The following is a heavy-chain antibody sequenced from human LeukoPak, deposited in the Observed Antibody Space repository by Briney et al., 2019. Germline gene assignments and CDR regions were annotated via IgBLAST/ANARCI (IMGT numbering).Heavy chain of an antibody. CDR3: AREAAPKSYEFENYDILTGYSHYHFDY. D-gene: IGHD3-9*01. CDR1: GGTFSTYA. J-gene: IGHJ4*02. CDR2: IIPIFATA. V-gene: IGHV1-69*01. Sequence: SVNVSCKASGGTFSTYAISWVRQAPGQGLEWMGGIIPIFATANYAQKFQGRVRITADESTSTAYMELSSLRSEDTAVYYCAREAAPKSYEFENYDILTGYSHYHFDYWGQGTLVTVSS.